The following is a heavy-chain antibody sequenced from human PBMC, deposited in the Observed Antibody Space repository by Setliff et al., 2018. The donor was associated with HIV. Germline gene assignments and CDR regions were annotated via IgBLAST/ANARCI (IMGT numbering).Heavy chain of an antibody. Sequence: SETLSLTCTVSGGSISSHYWSWIRQPPGKGLEWIGYIYYCGSTNYNPSLKSRVTISVDTSKNQFSLKLSSVTAADTAVYYCARGFGSSWGGNYYYYYMDVWGKGTTVTVSS. CDR3: ARGFGSSWGGNYYYYYMDV. CDR2: IYYCGST. V-gene: IGHV4-59*11. D-gene: IGHD6-13*01. J-gene: IGHJ6*03. CDR1: GGSISSHY.